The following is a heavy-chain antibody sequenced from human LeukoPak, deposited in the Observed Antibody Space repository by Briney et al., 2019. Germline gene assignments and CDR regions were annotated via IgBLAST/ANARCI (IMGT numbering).Heavy chain of an antibody. J-gene: IGHJ6*02. CDR3: ARLEAVAGPPYYYYGMDV. D-gene: IGHD6-19*01. CDR2: IYHSGST. Sequence: SETLSLTCAVSGGSISSGGYSWSWIRQPPGKGLEWIGYIYHSGSTYYNPSLKSRVTISVDRSKNQFSLKLSSVTAADTAVYYCARLEAVAGPPYYYYGMDVWGQGTTVTVSS. CDR1: GGSISSGGYS. V-gene: IGHV4-30-2*01.